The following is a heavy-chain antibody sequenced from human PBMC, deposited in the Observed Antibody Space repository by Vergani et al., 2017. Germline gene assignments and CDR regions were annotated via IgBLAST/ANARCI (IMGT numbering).Heavy chain of an antibody. V-gene: IGHV4-61*08. J-gene: IGHJ6*02. D-gene: IGHD5-18*01. Sequence: QVQLQESGPGLVKPSQTLSLTCTVSGGSISSGDNYWSWIPQPPGKGLEWIGYIYYSGSTNYNPSLKSRVTISVDTSKNQFSLKLSSVTAADTAVYYCARVRGYIYYYGMDVWGQGTTVTVSS. CDR1: GGSISSGDNY. CDR2: IYYSGST. CDR3: ARVRGYIYYYGMDV.